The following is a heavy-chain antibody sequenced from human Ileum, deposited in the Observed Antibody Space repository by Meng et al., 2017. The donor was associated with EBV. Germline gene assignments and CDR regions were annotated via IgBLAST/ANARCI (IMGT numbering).Heavy chain of an antibody. D-gene: IGHD4-23*01. CDR1: GGSFSNYY. V-gene: IGHV4-34*01. J-gene: IGHJ5*02. CDR3: ARYGTCGANSFYCFDP. CDR2: ISHTGTT. Sequence: QGQLQQWGAGLLKPSETLSLTCCVYGGSFSNYYWTWIRQPPGKGLEWIGEISHTGTTKYNPSLKNRVTISLDTSNNQFSLNLNSVTAADTALYYCARYGTCGANSFYCFDPWGQGTLVTVSS.